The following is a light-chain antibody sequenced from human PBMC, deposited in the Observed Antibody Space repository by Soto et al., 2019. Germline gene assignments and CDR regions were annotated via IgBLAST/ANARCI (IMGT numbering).Light chain of an antibody. Sequence: EIVLTQSPATLSLSPGERATLSCRASQSVTNSFLAWYHQKPGQAPRLLIYGASSRATGIPDRFSGSGSGTDFTLTISRLEPEDFAVYYCQQYGSSPITFGQGTRLEI. CDR1: QSVTNSF. J-gene: IGKJ5*01. CDR3: QQYGSSPIT. CDR2: GAS. V-gene: IGKV3-20*01.